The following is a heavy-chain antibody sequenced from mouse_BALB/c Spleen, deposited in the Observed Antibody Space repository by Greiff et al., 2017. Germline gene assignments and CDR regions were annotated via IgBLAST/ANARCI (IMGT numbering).Heavy chain of an antibody. V-gene: IGHV3-8*02. CDR1: GDSITSGY. J-gene: IGHJ4*01. CDR3: ARYDYDDEGYAMDY. D-gene: IGHD2-4*01. CDR2: ISYSGST. Sequence: EVKLKESGPSLVKPSQTLSLTCSVTGDSITSGYWNWIRKFPGNKLEYMGYISYSGSTYYNPSLKSRISITRDTSKNQYYLQLNSVTTEDTATYYCARYDYDDEGYAMDYWGQGTSVTVSS.